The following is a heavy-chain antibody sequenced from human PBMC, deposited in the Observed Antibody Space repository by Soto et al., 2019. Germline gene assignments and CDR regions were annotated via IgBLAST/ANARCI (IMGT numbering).Heavy chain of an antibody. CDR3: VEGWNDF. CDR1: GFMFSSAW. V-gene: IGHV3-15*01. D-gene: IGHD1-1*01. J-gene: IGHJ4*02. Sequence: PGGSLRLSCVTSGFMFSSAWMNWVRQAPGKGLEWVARIKSKGDGETRDYTAPVKGRFTISRDDSKKKVYLQMNSLRAEDTAVYYCVEGWNDFWGQGTLVTVSS. CDR2: IKSKGDGETR.